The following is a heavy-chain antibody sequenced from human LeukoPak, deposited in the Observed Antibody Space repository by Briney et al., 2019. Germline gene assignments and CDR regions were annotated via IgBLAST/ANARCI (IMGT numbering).Heavy chain of an antibody. J-gene: IGHJ6*03. CDR1: GGSISSSNYY. CDR3: ARRRYCSSTSCYSRALYYYYYYMDV. CDR2: LYSSGST. Sequence: SETLSLTCTVSGGSISSSNYYWGWIRQPPGKGLEWIGSLYSSGSTSYNPSLKSRVTISVDTSKNQFSLKLSSVTAADTAVYYCARRRYCSSTSCYSRALYYYYYYMDVWGKGTTVTVSS. V-gene: IGHV4-39*07. D-gene: IGHD2-2*02.